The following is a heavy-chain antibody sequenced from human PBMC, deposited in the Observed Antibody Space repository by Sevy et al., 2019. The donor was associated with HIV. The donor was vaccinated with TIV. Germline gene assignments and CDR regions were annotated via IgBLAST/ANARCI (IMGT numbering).Heavy chain of an antibody. CDR1: GFTFSSYA. Sequence: GGSLRLSCAASGFTFSSYAMNWVRQAPGKGLEWVSSISSSSSHIYASDSRKGRFTISRDKAKNSLFLQMNSVRAADTAIYYCARVAADDSDSSYYGMDVWGQGTTVTVSS. CDR2: ISSSSSHI. V-gene: IGHV3-21*04. D-gene: IGHD6-13*01. J-gene: IGHJ6*02. CDR3: ARVAADDSDSSYYGMDV.